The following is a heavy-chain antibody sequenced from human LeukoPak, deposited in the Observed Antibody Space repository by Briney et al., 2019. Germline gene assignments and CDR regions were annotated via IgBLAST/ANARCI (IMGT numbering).Heavy chain of an antibody. J-gene: IGHJ4*02. D-gene: IGHD4-17*01. CDR1: GFTFSSYA. CDR3: ATPTTVTTYNFDY. CDR2: ISGSGGST. Sequence: GGSLRLSCAASGFTFSSYAMSWVRQAPGKGLEWVSAISGSGGSTYYADSMKGRFTISRDNSKNTLYLQMNSLRAEDTAVYYCATPTTVTTYNFDYWGQGTLVTVSS. V-gene: IGHV3-23*01.